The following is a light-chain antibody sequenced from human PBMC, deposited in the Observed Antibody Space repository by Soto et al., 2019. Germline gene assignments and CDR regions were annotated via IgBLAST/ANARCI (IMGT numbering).Light chain of an antibody. CDR3: SSYTISNTLPFV. CDR1: RRDVGGYKY. J-gene: IGLJ1*01. V-gene: IGLV2-14*01. Sequence: QSALTQPASVSGSPGQSITISCTGTRRDVGGYKYVSWYQQYPGKSPKLLIYEVTHRPSGVSNRFSGSKSGNTASLTISGLQAEDEADYYCSSYTISNTLPFVFGTGTKLTVL. CDR2: EVT.